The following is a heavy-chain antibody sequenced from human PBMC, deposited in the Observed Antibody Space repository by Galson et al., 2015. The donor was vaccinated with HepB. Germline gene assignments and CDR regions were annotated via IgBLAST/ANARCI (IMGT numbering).Heavy chain of an antibody. CDR2: ISSSSSYI. J-gene: IGHJ4*02. V-gene: IGHV3-21*01. CDR1: GFTFSSYS. Sequence: SLRLSCAASGFTFSSYSMNWVRQAPGKGLEWVSSISSSSSYIYYADSVKGRFTISRDNAKNSVYLQMNSLRAEDTAVYYCASDLSSTVTTSFDYWGQGTLVTVSS. D-gene: IGHD4-17*01. CDR3: ASDLSSTVTTSFDY.